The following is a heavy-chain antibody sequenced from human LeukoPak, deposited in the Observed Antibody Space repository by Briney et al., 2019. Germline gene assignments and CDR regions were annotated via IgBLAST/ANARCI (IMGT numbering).Heavy chain of an antibody. V-gene: IGHV4-61*02. J-gene: IGHJ5*02. CDR1: GGSISSGSYY. CDR3: ARDDIGYDILTGYRRYNWFDP. Sequence: SQTLSLTCTVSGGSISSGSYYWSWIRQPAGKGLEWIGRIYTSGSTNYNPSLKSRVTISVDTSKNQLSLKLSSVTAADTAVYYCARDDIGYDILTGYRRYNWFDPWGQGTLVTVSS. D-gene: IGHD3-9*01. CDR2: IYTSGST.